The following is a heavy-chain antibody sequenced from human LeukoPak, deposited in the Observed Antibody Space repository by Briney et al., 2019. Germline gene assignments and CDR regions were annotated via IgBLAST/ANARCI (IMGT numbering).Heavy chain of an antibody. Sequence: GGSLRLSCAASGFTFSNYWMHWVRQAPGKGLVWVSRIKSDGSSTAYADSVKGRFTISRDNAKNTLYLQMNSLRAEDTAVYYCAKSLLPRRASYGMDVWGQGTTVTVSS. V-gene: IGHV3-74*01. CDR2: IKSDGSST. CDR3: AKSLLPRRASYGMDV. D-gene: IGHD2-15*01. J-gene: IGHJ6*02. CDR1: GFTFSNYW.